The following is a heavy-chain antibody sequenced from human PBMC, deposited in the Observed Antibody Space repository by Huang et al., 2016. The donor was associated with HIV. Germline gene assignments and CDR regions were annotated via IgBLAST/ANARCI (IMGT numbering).Heavy chain of an antibody. CDR3: AYQWTGLER. V-gene: IGHV2-5*02. J-gene: IGHJ4*02. CDR2: IYWDDDT. Sequence: QITLKESGPTLVKPTQTLTLTCSFSGFSLDTSGVAVGWVRQPPGEALEWLGLIYWDDDTRFSPSLGGRLSLTKDTSKNQVVLTMTNMDPADTATYFCAYQWTGLERWGQGILVTVTS. D-gene: IGHD6-19*01. CDR1: GFSLDTSGVA.